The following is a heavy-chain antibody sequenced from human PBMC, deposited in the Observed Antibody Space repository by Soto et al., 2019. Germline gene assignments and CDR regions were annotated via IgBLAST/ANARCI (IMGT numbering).Heavy chain of an antibody. V-gene: IGHV3-30*18. D-gene: IGHD3-22*01. J-gene: IGHJ2*01. CDR2: ISYDGSNK. Sequence: QVQLVESGGGVVQPGRSLRLSCAASGFTFSSYGMHWVRQAPGKGLEWVAVISYDGSNKYYADSVKGRFTISRDNSKNTLYLRMNSLRAEDTAVYYCAKDPSGYYYDSSGYFDLWCRGTLVTVSS. CDR1: GFTFSSYG. CDR3: AKDPSGYYYDSSGYFDL.